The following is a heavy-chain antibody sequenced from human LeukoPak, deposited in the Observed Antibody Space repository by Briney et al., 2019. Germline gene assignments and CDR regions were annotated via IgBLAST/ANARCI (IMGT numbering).Heavy chain of an antibody. J-gene: IGHJ4*02. V-gene: IGHV4-61*02. D-gene: IGHD1-26*01. CDR1: GGSITSGSYY. CDR3: AREVGPTSVDY. CDR2: LYTSGST. Sequence: SQTLSLTCTVSGGSITSGSYYWSWLRQPAGMGLEWIGRLYTSGSTNYHPSLSSRITTSLDSSKNQCSLKLNSVTAADTAVYYCAREVGPTSVDYWGQGTLVTVSS.